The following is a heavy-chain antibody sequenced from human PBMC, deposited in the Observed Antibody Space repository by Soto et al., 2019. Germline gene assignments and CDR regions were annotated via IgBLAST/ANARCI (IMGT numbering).Heavy chain of an antibody. V-gene: IGHV4-34*01. J-gene: IGHJ5*02. CDR2: INHRGST. CDR3: ARGSPTANWFDP. Sequence: SETLSLTCAVYGGSFSGYYWSWIRQPPGKGLEWIGEINHRGSTNYNPSLKSRVTISVDTSKNQFSLKLSSVTAADTAVYYCARGSPTANWFDPWGQGTLVTVSS. CDR1: GGSFSGYY.